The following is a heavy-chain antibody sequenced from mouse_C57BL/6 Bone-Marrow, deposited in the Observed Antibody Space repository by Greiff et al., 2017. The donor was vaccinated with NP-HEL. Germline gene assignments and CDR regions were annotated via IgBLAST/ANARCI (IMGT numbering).Heavy chain of an antibody. Sequence: VQLQQSGPELVKPGASVKIPCKASGYTFTDYNMDWVKQSHGKSLEWIGDLHPNNGGTIYNQKFKGKATLTVDKSSSTAYMELRSLTSEDTAVYYCARRRVITTVVAHWYCDVWGTGTTVTVSS. CDR1: GYTFTDYN. D-gene: IGHD1-1*01. V-gene: IGHV1-18*01. J-gene: IGHJ1*03. CDR3: ARRRVITTVVAHWYCDV. CDR2: LHPNNGGT.